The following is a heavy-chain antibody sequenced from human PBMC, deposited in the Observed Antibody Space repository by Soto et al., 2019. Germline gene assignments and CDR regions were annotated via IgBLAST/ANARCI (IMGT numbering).Heavy chain of an antibody. CDR2: ISSSSSYI. D-gene: IGHD6-13*01. CDR1: GFTFSSYS. Sequence: EVQLVESGGGLVKPGGSLRLSCAASGFTFSSYSMNWVRQAPGKGLEWVSSISSSSSYIYYADSVKGRFTISRDNAKNSLYLQMNSLRAEDTAVDYCARELIAAAGTCFDYWGQGTLVTVSS. J-gene: IGHJ4*02. V-gene: IGHV3-21*01. CDR3: ARELIAAAGTCFDY.